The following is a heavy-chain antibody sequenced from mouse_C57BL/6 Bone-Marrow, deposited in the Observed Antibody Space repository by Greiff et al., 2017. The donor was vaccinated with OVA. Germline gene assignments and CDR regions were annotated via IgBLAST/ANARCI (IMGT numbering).Heavy chain of an antibody. CDR3: AIVRRDYAMDD. D-gene: IGHD1-1*01. Sequence: VQLQQPGAELVRPGASVKVSCKASGYTFNSYWMHWVKQRPNQGLEWIGSIHPSDSDTNYNQKFKGKATLPVDKSSSTAYMQLSNLTSDDTADYYGAIVRRDYAMDDWGEGTQGTVS. CDR1: GYTFNSYW. J-gene: IGHJ4*01. CDR2: IHPSDSDT. V-gene: IGHV1-74*01.